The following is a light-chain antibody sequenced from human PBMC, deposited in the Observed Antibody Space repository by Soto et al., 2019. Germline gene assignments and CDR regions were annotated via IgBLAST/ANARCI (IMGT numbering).Light chain of an antibody. CDR1: QTISTY. J-gene: IGKJ5*01. CDR2: DAS. Sequence: EIVLTHPPPTLSLSPGESAALSCRVSQTISTYLAWYQQKPGQAPRLLIYDASTRATGIPARFSGSGSGTDFTLTISYLEPEDFAVYYCQQHGCSPITFGQGTRLEIK. CDR3: QQHGCSPIT. V-gene: IGKV3-11*01.